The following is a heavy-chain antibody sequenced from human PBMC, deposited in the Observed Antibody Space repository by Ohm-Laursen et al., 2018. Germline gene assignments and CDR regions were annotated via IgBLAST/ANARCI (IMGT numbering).Heavy chain of an antibody. CDR2: ISSSGSTI. CDR1: GFTFSDYY. CDR3: AKGERGHCSSTTCSGRLVFDY. D-gene: IGHD2-2*01. J-gene: IGHJ4*02. V-gene: IGHV3-11*01. Sequence: SLRLSCAASGFTFSDYYMSWIRQAPGKGLEWVSYISSSGSTIYYADSVKGRFTISRDNSKNTLYLQVSSLEAEDTAVYYCAKGERGHCSSTTCSGRLVFDYWGQGTLVTVSS.